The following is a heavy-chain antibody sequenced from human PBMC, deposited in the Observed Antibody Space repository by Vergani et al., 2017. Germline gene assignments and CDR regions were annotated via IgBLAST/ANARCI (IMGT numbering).Heavy chain of an antibody. CDR3: ARGYSGYVFDY. Sequence: QLQLQESGPGLVKPSETLSLTCTVSGGSISSYYWSWIRQPPGKGLEWIGYIYYSGSTNYNPSLKSRVTISVDTSKNQFSLKLSSVTAADTAVYYCARGYSGYVFDYWGQGTLVTVSS. D-gene: IGHD5-12*01. V-gene: IGHV4-59*01. CDR1: GGSISSYY. J-gene: IGHJ4*02. CDR2: IYYSGST.